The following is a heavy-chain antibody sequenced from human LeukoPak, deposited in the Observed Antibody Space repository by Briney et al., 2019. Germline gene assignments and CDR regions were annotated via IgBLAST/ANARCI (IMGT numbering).Heavy chain of an antibody. CDR3: AREGLLVRAPMDV. Sequence: SETLSLTCTVSGGSISSYYWSWTRQPPGKGLEWIGYIYYSGSTNYNPSLKSRVTMSVDTSKNQFSLKLSSVTAADTAVYYCAREGLLVRAPMDVWGKGTTVTISS. CDR1: GGSISSYY. V-gene: IGHV4-59*12. J-gene: IGHJ6*04. D-gene: IGHD3-10*01. CDR2: IYYSGST.